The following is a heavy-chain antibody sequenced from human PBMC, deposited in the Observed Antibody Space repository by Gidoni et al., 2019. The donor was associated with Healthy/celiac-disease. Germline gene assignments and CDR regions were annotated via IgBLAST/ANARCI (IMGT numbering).Heavy chain of an antibody. Sequence: QVQLVQSGAEVKKPGASVKVSCKASGYTFTSYYMHWVRQAHGQGLEWMGIINPSGGSTSYAQKFQGRVTMTRDTSTSTVYMELSSLRSEDTAVYYCARVGQYYDFWSGYEDYYYGMDVWGQGTTVTVSS. CDR3: ARVGQYYDFWSGYEDYYYGMDV. V-gene: IGHV1-46*01. CDR1: GYTFTSYY. D-gene: IGHD3-3*01. J-gene: IGHJ6*02. CDR2: INPSGGST.